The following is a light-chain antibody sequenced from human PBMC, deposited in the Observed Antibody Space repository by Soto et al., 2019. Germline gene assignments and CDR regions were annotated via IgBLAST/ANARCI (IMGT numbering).Light chain of an antibody. CDR3: QQYGNSPIT. V-gene: IGKV3-11*01. J-gene: IGKJ5*01. Sequence: EIVLTQSPATPSLSPGERATLSCRASQSVSSYLALYQQKPGQAPRLLIYDASNRATGIPARFSGSGSGTDFTLTISSLEPEDFAVYYCQQYGNSPITFGQGTRLEIK. CDR2: DAS. CDR1: QSVSSY.